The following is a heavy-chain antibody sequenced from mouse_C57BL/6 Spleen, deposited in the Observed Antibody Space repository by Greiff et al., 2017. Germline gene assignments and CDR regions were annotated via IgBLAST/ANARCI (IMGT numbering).Heavy chain of an antibody. D-gene: IGHD1-1*01. Sequence: QVQLQQPGAELVKPGASVKMSCKASGYTFTSYWITWVKQRPGQGLEWIGDIYPGSGSTNYNEKFKSKATLTVDTSSSTAYMQLSSLTSEDSAVXYCASRDCYGPDFDYWGQGTTLTVSS. CDR3: ASRDCYGPDFDY. CDR1: GYTFTSYW. V-gene: IGHV1-55*01. CDR2: IYPGSGST. J-gene: IGHJ2*01.